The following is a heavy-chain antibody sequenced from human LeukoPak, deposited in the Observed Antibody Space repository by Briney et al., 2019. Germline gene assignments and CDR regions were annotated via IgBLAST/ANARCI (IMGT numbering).Heavy chain of an antibody. V-gene: IGHV3-53*01. CDR3: ASIVGATTKAREDAFDI. D-gene: IGHD1-26*01. CDR1: GFTVSSNY. J-gene: IGHJ3*02. Sequence: PGGSLRLSCAASGFTVSSNYMSWVRQAPGKGLEWVSVIYSGGSTYYADSVKGRFTISRDNSKNTLYLQMNSLRAEDTAVYYCASIVGATTKAREDAFDIWGQGTMVTVSS. CDR2: IYSGGST.